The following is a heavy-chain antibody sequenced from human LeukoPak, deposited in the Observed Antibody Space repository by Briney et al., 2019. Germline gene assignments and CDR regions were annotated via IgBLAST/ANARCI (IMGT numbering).Heavy chain of an antibody. V-gene: IGHV3-30*18. Sequence: PGRSLGLSCAASGFTFSSYGMHWVRQAPGKGLEWVAVISYDGSNKYYADSVKGRFTISRDNSKNTLYLQMNSLRAEDTAVYYCAKRSDSGHAFDIWGQGTMVTVSS. D-gene: IGHD6-25*01. CDR1: GFTFSSYG. J-gene: IGHJ3*02. CDR2: ISYDGSNK. CDR3: AKRSDSGHAFDI.